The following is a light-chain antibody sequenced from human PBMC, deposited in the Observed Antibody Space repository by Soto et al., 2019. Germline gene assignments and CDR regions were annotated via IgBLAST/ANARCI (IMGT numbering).Light chain of an antibody. V-gene: IGKV3-20*01. J-gene: IGKJ5*01. CDR3: QQYGTSEII. CDR1: QTLSNSF. Sequence: EIVLPPSPGTLSLSPGERAPLSGRASQTLSNSFIAWYQQKPGRAPRLLIYDTSSRATGVPDRYSASGSGTDFSLTISRLEPEDFAVFFCQQYGTSEIIFGQGTRLEIK. CDR2: DTS.